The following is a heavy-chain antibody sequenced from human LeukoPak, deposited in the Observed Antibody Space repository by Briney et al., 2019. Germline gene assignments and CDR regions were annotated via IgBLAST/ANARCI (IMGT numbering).Heavy chain of an antibody. Sequence: GGSLRLSCAASGFTFSSYSMNWVRQAPGKGLEWVSSISSSSSYIYYADSVKGRFTISRDNAKNSLYLQMNSLRAEDTAVYYCAGPYYDFWSGPNRGSFDYWGQGTLVTVSS. CDR1: GFTFSSYS. J-gene: IGHJ4*02. CDR2: ISSSSSYI. V-gene: IGHV3-21*01. CDR3: AGPYYDFWSGPNRGSFDY. D-gene: IGHD3-3*01.